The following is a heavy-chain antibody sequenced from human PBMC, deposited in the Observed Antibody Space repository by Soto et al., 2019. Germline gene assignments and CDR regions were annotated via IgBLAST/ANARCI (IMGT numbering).Heavy chain of an antibody. CDR3: ARDELNYYGSGIFEWLYGMAV. V-gene: IGHV1-18*01. CDR2: ISAYNGNT. Sequence: QVQLVQSGAEVKKPGASVKVSCKASGYTFTSYGISWVRQAPGQGLEWMGWISAYNGNTNYAQKLQGRVTMTTDTSTSTAYMELRSLRSDDTAVYYCARDELNYYGSGIFEWLYGMAVWGQGTTVTVSS. D-gene: IGHD3-10*01. J-gene: IGHJ6*02. CDR1: GYTFTSYG.